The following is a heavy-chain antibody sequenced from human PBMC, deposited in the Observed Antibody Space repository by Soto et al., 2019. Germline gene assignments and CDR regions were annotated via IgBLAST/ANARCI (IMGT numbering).Heavy chain of an antibody. J-gene: IGHJ4*02. V-gene: IGHV1-2*04. CDR2: INPNSGGT. CDR1: GYTFTGYY. CDR3: ARDAGTMVRDSPFFDY. D-gene: IGHD3-10*01. Sequence: ASVKVSCKASGYTFTGYYMHWVRQAPGQGLEWMGWINPNSGGTNYAQKFQGWVTITRDTSATTAYMELSSLRSEDTAVYYCARDAGTMVRDSPFFDYWGQGTLVTVSS.